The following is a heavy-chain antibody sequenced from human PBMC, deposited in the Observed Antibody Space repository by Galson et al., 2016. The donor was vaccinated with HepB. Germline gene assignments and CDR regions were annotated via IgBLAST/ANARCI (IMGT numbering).Heavy chain of an antibody. CDR1: GFTFSTSA. J-gene: IGHJ4*02. D-gene: IGHD6-13*01. CDR2: ISGSGGDT. Sequence: SLRLSCAASGFTFSTSAMSWVRQAPGKGLEWVSVISGSGGDTFYADSVEGRFTMSRDNSKNTLYLQVNSLRAEDTAVYYCVTVKYSSGWYGDYFDYWGQGTLVTVSS. CDR3: VTVKYSSGWYGDYFDY. V-gene: IGHV3-23*01.